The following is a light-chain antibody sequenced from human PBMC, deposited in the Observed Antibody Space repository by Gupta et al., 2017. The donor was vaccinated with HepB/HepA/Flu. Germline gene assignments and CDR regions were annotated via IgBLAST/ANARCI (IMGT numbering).Light chain of an antibody. J-gene: IGKJ1*01. Sequence: DFVITESPLSLRLTSGEPAPISCRSSQSLLHSNGYNYLDWYLQTPGQSPQLLIYLGSNRDSGVPDRFSGSGSGTDFTLKISRVEAEDVGVYYCMQALQTPWTFGQGTKVEIK. CDR2: LGS. CDR1: QSLLHSNGYNY. V-gene: IGKV2-28*01. CDR3: MQALQTPWT.